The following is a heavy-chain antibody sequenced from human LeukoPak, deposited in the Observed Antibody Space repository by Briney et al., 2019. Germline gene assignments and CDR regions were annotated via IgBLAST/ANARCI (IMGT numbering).Heavy chain of an antibody. Sequence: SETLSLTCAVYGGSFSGYYWSWIRQPPGKGLEWIGEINHSGSTNYNPSLKSRVTISVDTSKNQFSLKLSSVSAADTAVFYCARGFNTYYYDSSAYHLHYWGRGTLVTVSS. J-gene: IGHJ4*02. CDR1: GGSFSGYY. CDR2: INHSGST. CDR3: ARGFNTYYYDSSAYHLHY. V-gene: IGHV4-34*01. D-gene: IGHD3-22*01.